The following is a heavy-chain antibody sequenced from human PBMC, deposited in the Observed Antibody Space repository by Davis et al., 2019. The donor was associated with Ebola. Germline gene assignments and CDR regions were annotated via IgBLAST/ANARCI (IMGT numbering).Heavy chain of an antibody. D-gene: IGHD6-13*01. CDR1: GFTFRSYG. Sequence: PGGSLRLSCAASGFTFRSYGMHWVRQAPGKGLEWLAVIAYDGSNEYYTDSVKGRFTISRDNSLNTLYLQMNSLRSEDTAVYYCAKDGSSWLSHYFYYMDVWGKGTTVTVSS. V-gene: IGHV3-30*18. J-gene: IGHJ6*03. CDR2: IAYDGSNE. CDR3: AKDGSSWLSHYFYYMDV.